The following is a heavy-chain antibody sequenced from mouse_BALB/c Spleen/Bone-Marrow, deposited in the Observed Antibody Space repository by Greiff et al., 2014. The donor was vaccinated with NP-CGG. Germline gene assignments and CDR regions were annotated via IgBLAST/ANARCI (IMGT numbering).Heavy chain of an antibody. D-gene: IGHD3-1*01. Sequence: QVQLQQSGPELVKPGASVKISCKASGYTFTSYCIHWVKQRPGQGLEWIGWIYPGNVNTKYNEKFKGKATLTADKSSSTAYMQLSSRTSEDSAVYFCARSGLGEIAYWGQGTLVTVSA. CDR3: ARSGLGEIAY. J-gene: IGHJ3*01. CDR1: GYTFTSYC. CDR2: IYPGNVNT. V-gene: IGHV1S56*01.